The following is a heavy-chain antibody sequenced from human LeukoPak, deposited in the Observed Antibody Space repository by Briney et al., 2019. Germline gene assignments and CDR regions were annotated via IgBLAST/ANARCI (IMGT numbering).Heavy chain of an antibody. CDR1: GVSITTYY. CDR3: ARLTWMGGYFVE. CDR2: LYASGPT. Sequence: SATLSLPSTVSGVSITTYYWSWFRQPAGKGLEWNWRLYASGPTNYNPSLKSRVTMSGDTSKSQLSLNVSSVTVADTAVYYCARLTWMGGYFVEWGQGTLAAV. J-gene: IGHJ4*02. D-gene: IGHD3-16*01. V-gene: IGHV4-4*07.